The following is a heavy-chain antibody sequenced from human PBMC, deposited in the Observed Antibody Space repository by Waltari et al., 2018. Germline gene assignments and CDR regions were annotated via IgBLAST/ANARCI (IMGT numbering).Heavy chain of an antibody. CDR1: GFTFSTYA. CDR2: IRGSGGGT. V-gene: IGHV3-23*01. CDR3: AKDKIPRTADAGTLFDL. Sequence: EVQLLDSGGGLVQPGGSLRLSCAASGFTFSTYAMSWVRQAPGRVPEWCSAIRGSGGGTYYADSVKGRFIISRDNSKNTLYLEMNSLRAEDTAVYFCAKDKIPRTADAGTLFDLWGQGTLVTVSS. J-gene: IGHJ4*02. D-gene: IGHD6-13*01.